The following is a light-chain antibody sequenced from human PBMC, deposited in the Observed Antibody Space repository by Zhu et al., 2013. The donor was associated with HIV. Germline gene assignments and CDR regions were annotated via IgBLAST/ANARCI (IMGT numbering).Light chain of an antibody. V-gene: IGKV3D-20*02. Sequence: EIVLTQSPGTLSLSPGERATLSCTASQSVSSSYLTWYQQRPGQAPRLLMYDASNRATGIPARFSGSGSGTDFTLTISSLEPEDFAVYYCQQHFKWPPYTFGQGTKLEIK. CDR3: QQHFKWPPYT. J-gene: IGKJ2*01. CDR1: QSVSSSY. CDR2: DAS.